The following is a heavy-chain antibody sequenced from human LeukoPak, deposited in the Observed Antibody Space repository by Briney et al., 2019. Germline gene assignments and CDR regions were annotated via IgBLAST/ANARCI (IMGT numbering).Heavy chain of an antibody. CDR2: IRWDGGST. V-gene: IGHV3-43D*04. D-gene: IGHD2-2*01. CDR3: AKAFRRRIVVVPAAREGD. J-gene: IGHJ4*02. CDR1: GFTFDDYA. Sequence: PGGSLRLSCAASGFTFDDYAMHWVRQAPGKGLEWVSLIRWDGGSTYYADSVKGRFTISRDNSKNSLYLQMNSLRAEDTALYYCAKAFRRRIVVVPAAREGDWGQGTLVTVSS.